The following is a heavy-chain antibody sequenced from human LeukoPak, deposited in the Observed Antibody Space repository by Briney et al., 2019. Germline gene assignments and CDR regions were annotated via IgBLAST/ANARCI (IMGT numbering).Heavy chain of an antibody. CDR1: GYSFTSYW. V-gene: IGHV5-51*01. CDR3: ARHQFYCSSTSCPVWGFDP. D-gene: IGHD2-2*01. Sequence: ESLKISCKGSGYSFTSYWIGWVRQMPGKGLEWMGIIYPGDSDTRYSPSFQGQVTISADKSISTAYLQWSSLKASDTAMYYCARHQFYCSSTSCPVWGFDPWGQGTLVTVSS. J-gene: IGHJ5*02. CDR2: IYPGDSDT.